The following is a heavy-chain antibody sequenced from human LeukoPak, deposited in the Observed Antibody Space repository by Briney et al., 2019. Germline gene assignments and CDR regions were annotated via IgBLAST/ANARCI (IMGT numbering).Heavy chain of an antibody. CDR2: ISYDGSNK. V-gene: IGHV3-30-3*01. CDR3: ARVQPGYSSSWYDDY. D-gene: IGHD6-13*01. CDR1: GFTFNSYA. J-gene: IGHJ4*02. Sequence: GGSLRLSCAASGFTFNSYAMHWVRQAPGKGLEWVAVISYDGSNKYYADSVKGRFTISRDNSKNTLYLQMNSLRAEDTAVYYCARVQPGYSSSWYDDYWGQGTLVTVSS.